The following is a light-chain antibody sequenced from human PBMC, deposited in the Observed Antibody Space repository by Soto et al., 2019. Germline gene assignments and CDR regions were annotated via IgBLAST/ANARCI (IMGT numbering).Light chain of an antibody. Sequence: EVVLTQSPGTLSLSPGERATLSCRASQSVTSGYLAWYQQKPGQAPRLLIYGASSRATGIPDRFSGSGSGTDFTLTISRLEPEDFAVYYCQQYGSSPFTFGPGTKVVIK. J-gene: IGKJ3*01. CDR3: QQYGSSPFT. CDR2: GAS. CDR1: QSVTSGY. V-gene: IGKV3-20*01.